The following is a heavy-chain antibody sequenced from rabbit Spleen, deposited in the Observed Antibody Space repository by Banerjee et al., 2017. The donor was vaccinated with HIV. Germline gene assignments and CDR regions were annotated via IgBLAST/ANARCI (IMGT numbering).Heavy chain of an antibody. CDR1: GFSFSSSYY. J-gene: IGHJ4*01. Sequence: QSLEESGGDLVKPGASLTLTCTASGFSFSSSYYMSWVRQAPGKGLEWIASIGTGDGNTWYASWANGRFTISKTSSTTVTLQMTSLTAADTATYFCARDSSYRAPSDINLWGQGTLVTVS. CDR2: IGTGDGNT. V-gene: IGHV1S40*01. D-gene: IGHD1-1*01. CDR3: ARDSSYRAPSDINL.